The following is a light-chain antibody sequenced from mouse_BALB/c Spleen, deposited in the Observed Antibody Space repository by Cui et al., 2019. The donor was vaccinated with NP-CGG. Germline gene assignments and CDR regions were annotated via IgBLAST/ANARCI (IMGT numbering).Light chain of an antibody. V-gene: IGLV1*01. CDR1: TGAVTTNNY. CDR2: GTN. CDR3: ALWYSNHWV. J-gene: IGLJ1*01. Sequence: QDVFTQESALTPSPGETVTLTCRSSTGAVTTNNYANWVQEKPDHLFTGLIGGTNNRVPGVPARFSGSLIGDKAALTITGAQTEDEAIYFCALWYSNHWVFGGGTKLTVL.